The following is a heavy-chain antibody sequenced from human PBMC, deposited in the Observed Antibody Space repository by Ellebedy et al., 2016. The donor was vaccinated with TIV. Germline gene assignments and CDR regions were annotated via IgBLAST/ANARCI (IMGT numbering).Heavy chain of an antibody. CDR1: GFTFSTYA. Sequence: GESLKISCVVSGFTFSTYAMRWFRQAPGKGLELVSALTTGGVTFYADSVKGRFTISRDSSKNTLYLQMNSLRAEDTAIYYCARDPVGVGPAFDVWGQGTMVTVSS. CDR3: ARDPVGVGPAFDV. CDR2: LTTGGVT. V-gene: IGHV3-23*01. J-gene: IGHJ3*01. D-gene: IGHD4-23*01.